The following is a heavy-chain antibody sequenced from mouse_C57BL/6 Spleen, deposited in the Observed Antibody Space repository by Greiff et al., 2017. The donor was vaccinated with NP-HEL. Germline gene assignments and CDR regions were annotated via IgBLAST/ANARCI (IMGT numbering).Heavy chain of an antibody. Sequence: VQLQPSGAELARPGASVKLSCKASGYTFTSSGISWVKQRTGQGLEWIGEIYPRSGNTYYTEKFKGKDTLTADKSSSTAYMELRSLTSEDSAVYFWARHYEYDAWFAYWGQGTLVTVSA. J-gene: IGHJ3*01. V-gene: IGHV1-81*01. CDR1: GYTFTSSG. CDR3: ARHYEYDAWFAY. CDR2: IYPRSGNT. D-gene: IGHD2-4*01.